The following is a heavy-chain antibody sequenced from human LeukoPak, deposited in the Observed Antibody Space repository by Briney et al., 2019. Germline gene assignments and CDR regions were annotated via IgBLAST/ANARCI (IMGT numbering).Heavy chain of an antibody. Sequence: GESLKISCKGSGYSFTSYWIGWVRQMPGKGLEWMGIIYPGDSDTRYNPSFQGQVTISADKSISTAYLQWSSLKASDTAMYYCARRYYDFWSGYEFDYWGQGTLVTVSS. J-gene: IGHJ4*02. CDR3: ARRYYDFWSGYEFDY. CDR1: GYSFTSYW. D-gene: IGHD3-3*01. V-gene: IGHV5-51*01. CDR2: IYPGDSDT.